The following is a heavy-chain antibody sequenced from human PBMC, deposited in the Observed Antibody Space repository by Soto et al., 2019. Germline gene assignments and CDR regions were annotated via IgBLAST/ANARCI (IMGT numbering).Heavy chain of an antibody. D-gene: IGHD2-15*01. CDR2: MNPKDGNT. CDR3: AKVDCRRGSCYSVSNSFDP. CDR1: GYTFTSYD. Sequence: QVQLVQSGAEVKKPGASVKVSCKASGYTFTSYDINWVRQAPGQGLEWMGWMNPKDGNTGYAQKFQGRVTMTKNTSISTAYMELSSLTSEDTAVYYCAKVDCRRGSCYSVSNSFDPWGQGTLVTVSS. V-gene: IGHV1-8*01. J-gene: IGHJ5*02.